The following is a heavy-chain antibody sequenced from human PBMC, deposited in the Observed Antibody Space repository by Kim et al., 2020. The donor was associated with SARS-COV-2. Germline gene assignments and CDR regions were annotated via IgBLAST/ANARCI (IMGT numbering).Heavy chain of an antibody. J-gene: IGHJ4*02. CDR3: AIGNGPDY. Sequence: GSNKYYADSVKGRFTISRDNSKNTLYLQMNSLGAEDTAVYYCAIGNGPDYWGQGTLVTVSS. CDR2: GSNK. D-gene: IGHD2-8*01. V-gene: IGHV3-33*01.